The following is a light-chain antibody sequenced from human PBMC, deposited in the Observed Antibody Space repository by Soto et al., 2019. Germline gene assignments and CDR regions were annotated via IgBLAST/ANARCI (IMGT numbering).Light chain of an antibody. V-gene: IGKV3-11*01. J-gene: IGKJ5*01. Sequence: EIVLTKSPANLSLYQGESSTLSCRASQSVSSYLAWYQQKPGQAHRLLIYDVSNRATGIPARFSGSGSGTDFTLTISSLEPEDLAVYYCQQRSNWPPITFGQGTRLEI. CDR2: DVS. CDR1: QSVSSY. CDR3: QQRSNWPPIT.